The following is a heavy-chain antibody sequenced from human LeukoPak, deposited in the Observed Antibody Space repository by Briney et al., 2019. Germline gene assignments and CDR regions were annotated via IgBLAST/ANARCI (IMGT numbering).Heavy chain of an antibody. CDR3: ARATIFTGGIDY. V-gene: IGHV4-30-4*01. CDR2: IYYSGST. CDR1: GGSISSGDYY. J-gene: IGHJ4*02. Sequence: SQTLSLTCTVSGGSISSGDYYWSWIRQPPGKGLEWIGYIYYSGSTYYNPSLKSRVTISVDTSKNQFSLKLSSVTAADTAVYYCARATIFTGGIDYWGQGTLVTVSP. D-gene: IGHD3-3*01.